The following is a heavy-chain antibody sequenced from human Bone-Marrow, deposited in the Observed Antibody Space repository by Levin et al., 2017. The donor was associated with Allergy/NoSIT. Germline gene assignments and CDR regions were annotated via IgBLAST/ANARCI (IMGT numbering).Heavy chain of an antibody. D-gene: IGHD6-13*01. CDR2: IYHSGST. V-gene: IGHV4-30-2*01. CDR3: ATTIAAAGHAFDS. CDR1: GGSISSGGYS. Sequence: SETLSLTCAVSGGSISSGGYSWSWIRQPPGKGLEWIGYIYHSGSTYYNPSLKSRVTISVDRSKNQFSLKLSSVTAADTAVYYCATTIAAAGHAFDSWGQGTMVTVSS. J-gene: IGHJ3*02.